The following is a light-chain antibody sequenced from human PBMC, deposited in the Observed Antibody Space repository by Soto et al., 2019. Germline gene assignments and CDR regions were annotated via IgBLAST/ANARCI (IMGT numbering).Light chain of an antibody. CDR3: CSYAGSATLV. CDR2: EGS. J-gene: IGLJ2*01. V-gene: IGLV2-23*01. Sequence: QSVLTQPASVSGSPGQSITISCTGTSSDVGGYNLVSWYQQHPGKAPKLMIYEGSQWPSGVSHRFSGSKSGNTASLTISGLQAEDEGDYYCCSYAGSATLVFGGGTKLTVL. CDR1: SSDVGGYNL.